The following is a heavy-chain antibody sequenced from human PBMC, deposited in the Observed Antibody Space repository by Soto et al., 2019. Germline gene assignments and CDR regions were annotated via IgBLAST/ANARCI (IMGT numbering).Heavy chain of an antibody. CDR3: ARDGIAARPIAWFDP. CDR2: INPDNGNT. V-gene: IGHV1-18*01. CDR1: GYTFTRSG. D-gene: IGHD6-6*01. Sequence: ASVKVSCKASGYTFTRSGISWVRQAPGQGLEWLGWINPDNGNTNYAQHLQGRVSLTTDTSTSTAYMDLRSLRSDDTAVYYCARDGIAARPIAWFDPWGQGTLVTVSS. J-gene: IGHJ5*02.